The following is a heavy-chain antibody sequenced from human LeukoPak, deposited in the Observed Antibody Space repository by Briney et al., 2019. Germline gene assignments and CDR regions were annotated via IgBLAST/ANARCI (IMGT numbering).Heavy chain of an antibody. CDR2: IRSKAYGGTT. J-gene: IGHJ6*03. V-gene: IGHV3-49*04. D-gene: IGHD5-18*01. Sequence: PGGSLRLSCTASGFTFGDYAMSWVRQAPGKGLEWVGFIRSKAYGGTTEYAASVKGRFTISRDDSKSIAYLQMNSLKTEDTAVYYCTRDTTIQLWLGYYYYYYMDVWGKGTTVTISS. CDR1: GFTFGDYA. CDR3: TRDTTIQLWLGYYYYYYMDV.